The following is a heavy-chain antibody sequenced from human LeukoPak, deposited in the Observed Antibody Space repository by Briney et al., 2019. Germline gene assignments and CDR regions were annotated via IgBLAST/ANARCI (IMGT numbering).Heavy chain of an antibody. V-gene: IGHV3-30*04. CDR2: ISYDGSNK. CDR1: GFTFSSYA. J-gene: IGHJ4*02. CDR3: ARDRVENGPPDY. D-gene: IGHD3-10*01. Sequence: GALRLSCAASGFTFSSYAMHWVRQAPGKGLEWVAVISYDGSNKYYADSVKGRFTISRDNSKNTLYLQMNSLRAEDTAVYYCARDRVENGPPDYWGQGTLVTASS.